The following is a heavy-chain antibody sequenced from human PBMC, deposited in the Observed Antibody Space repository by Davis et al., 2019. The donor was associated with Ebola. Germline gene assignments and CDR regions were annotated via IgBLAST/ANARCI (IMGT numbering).Heavy chain of an antibody. J-gene: IGHJ5*02. CDR1: GYNFSNYG. CDR3: ARVGYMVQGVITYNWFDP. D-gene: IGHD3-10*01. CDR2: ISGYNGDT. V-gene: IGHV1-18*01. Sequence: ASVKVSCKASGYNFSNYGVSWVRQAPGQGLQWVGWISGYNGDTNYAGDFQGRVTITADESTSTAYMELSSLRSEDTAVYYCARVGYMVQGVITYNWFDPWGQGTLVTVSS.